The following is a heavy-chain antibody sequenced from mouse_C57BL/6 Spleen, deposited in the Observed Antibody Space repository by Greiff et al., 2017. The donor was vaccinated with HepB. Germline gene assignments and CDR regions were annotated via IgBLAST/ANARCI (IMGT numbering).Heavy chain of an antibody. Sequence: QVQLQQPGAELVKPGASVKMSCKASGYTFTSYWITWVKQRPGQGLEWIGDIYPGSGSTNYNKKFKSKATLTVDTSSSTAYMQLSSLTSEDSAVYYCARTPYYSKGFAYWGQGTLVTVSA. J-gene: IGHJ3*01. CDR1: GYTFTSYW. V-gene: IGHV1-55*01. D-gene: IGHD2-5*01. CDR3: ARTPYYSKGFAY. CDR2: IYPGSGST.